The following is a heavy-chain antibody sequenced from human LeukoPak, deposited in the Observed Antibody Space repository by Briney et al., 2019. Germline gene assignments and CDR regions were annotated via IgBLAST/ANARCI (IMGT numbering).Heavy chain of an antibody. D-gene: IGHD3-10*01. CDR2: IYYSGST. V-gene: IGHV4-59*01. CDR3: ARWGSGTYYLNWFDP. CDR1: GGSISNKY. J-gene: IGHJ5*02. Sequence: SETLSLTCTVSGGSISNKYWSWIRQPPGKGLEWIGYIYYSGSTNYNPSLKSRVTISVDTSKNQFSLKLSSVTAADTAVYYCARWGSGTYYLNWFDPWGQGTLVTVSS.